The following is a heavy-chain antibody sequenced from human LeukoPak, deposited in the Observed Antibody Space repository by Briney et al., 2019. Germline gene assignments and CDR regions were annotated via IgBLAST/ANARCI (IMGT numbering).Heavy chain of an antibody. Sequence: ASVKVSCKASGYTFTSYGISWVRQAPGQGLEWMGWISAYNGNTNYAQKLQGRVTMTTDTSTSTAYMELRSLRSDDTAVYYCARGPDDSSGYYWYYYYYGMDVWGQGTTVTVSS. CDR1: GYTFTSYG. V-gene: IGHV1-18*01. J-gene: IGHJ6*02. D-gene: IGHD3-22*01. CDR2: ISAYNGNT. CDR3: ARGPDDSSGYYWYYYYYGMDV.